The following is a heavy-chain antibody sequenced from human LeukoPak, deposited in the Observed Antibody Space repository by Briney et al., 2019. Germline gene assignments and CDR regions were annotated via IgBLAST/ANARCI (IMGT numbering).Heavy chain of an antibody. J-gene: IGHJ4*02. D-gene: IGHD2-15*01. V-gene: IGHV3-30-3*01. CDR3: ARATGSYCSGGSCYLYYFDY. CDR2: ISYDGSNK. Sequence: GGSLRLSCAASGFTFSSYAMHWVRQAPGKGLEWVAVISYDGSNKYYADSVKGRFTISRDNSKNTLYLQMNSLRAEDTAVYYCARATGSYCSGGSCYLYYFDYWGQGTLVTVSS. CDR1: GFTFSSYA.